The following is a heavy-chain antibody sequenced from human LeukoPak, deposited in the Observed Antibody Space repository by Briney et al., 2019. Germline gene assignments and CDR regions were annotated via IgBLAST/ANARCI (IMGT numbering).Heavy chain of an antibody. Sequence: ASVKVSCKASGYTFTGYYMHWVRQAPGQGLEWMGWINPNNGGTNYAQKFQGRVTMTRDTSISTAYMELSRLRSDDTAVYYCARTNDYSNYGFDYWGQGTLVTVSS. CDR3: ARTNDYSNYGFDY. J-gene: IGHJ4*02. CDR1: GYTFTGYY. V-gene: IGHV1-2*02. D-gene: IGHD4-11*01. CDR2: INPNNGGT.